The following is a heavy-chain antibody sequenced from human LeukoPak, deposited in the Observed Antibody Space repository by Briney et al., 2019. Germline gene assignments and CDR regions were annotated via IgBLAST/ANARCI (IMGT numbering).Heavy chain of an antibody. CDR2: IKQDESEK. Sequence: GGSLRLSCAASGFTLRNYGMSWVRQAPGKGLEWVANIKQDESEKYYVDSVKGRFSISRDNAKNSLYLQMNSLRAEDTAEYYCARVGFYAFDIWGQGTKVTVSS. V-gene: IGHV3-7*04. D-gene: IGHD3-3*01. CDR3: ARVGFYAFDI. J-gene: IGHJ3*02. CDR1: GFTLRNYG.